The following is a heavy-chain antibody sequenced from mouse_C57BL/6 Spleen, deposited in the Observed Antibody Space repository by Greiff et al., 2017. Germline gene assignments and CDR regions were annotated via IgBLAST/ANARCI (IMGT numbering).Heavy chain of an antibody. CDR3: ARVSITTVVATNYFDY. Sequence: EVKLMESGGGLVKPGGSLKLSCAASGFTFSSYAMSWVRQTPEKRLEWVATISDGGSYTYYPDNVKGRFTISRDNAKNNLYLQMSHLKSEDTAMYYCARVSITTVVATNYFDYWGQGTTLTVSS. CDR1: GFTFSSYA. V-gene: IGHV5-4*03. CDR2: ISDGGSYT. D-gene: IGHD1-1*01. J-gene: IGHJ2*01.